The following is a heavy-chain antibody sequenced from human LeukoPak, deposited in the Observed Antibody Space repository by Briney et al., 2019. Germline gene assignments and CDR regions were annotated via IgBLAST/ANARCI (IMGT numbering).Heavy chain of an antibody. CDR2: LSASCGTT. D-gene: IGHD2-15*01. Sequence: GGSLTLSCTVSGITLSKCAMMCVRRSPGKGLEWVSGLSASCGTTSYADCVEGRFTISRDNSKNMVYLQMNSLRAEDTAVYYCAKSESGYSSGDSCYSGYYYYYMDVWGKGTTVNVSS. J-gene: IGHJ6*03. V-gene: IGHV3-23*01. CDR1: GITLSKCA. CDR3: AKSESGYSSGDSCYSGYYYYYMDV.